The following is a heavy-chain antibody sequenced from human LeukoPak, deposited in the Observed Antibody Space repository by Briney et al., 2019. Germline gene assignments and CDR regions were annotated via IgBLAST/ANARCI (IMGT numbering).Heavy chain of an antibody. CDR1: GGSFSGYY. V-gene: IGHV4-34*01. D-gene: IGHD3-9*01. Sequence: SETLSLTCAVYGGSFSGYYWSWIRQPPGKGLEWIGEINHSGSTNYNPSLKSRVTISVDTSKNQFSLKLSSVTAADTAVYYCARGRRAGLRYFDPLIYYYYYMDVWGKGTTVTVSS. J-gene: IGHJ6*03. CDR2: INHSGST. CDR3: ARGRRAGLRYFDPLIYYYYYMDV.